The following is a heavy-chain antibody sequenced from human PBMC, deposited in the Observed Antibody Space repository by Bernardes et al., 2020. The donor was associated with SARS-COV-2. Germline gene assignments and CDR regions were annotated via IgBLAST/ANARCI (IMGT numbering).Heavy chain of an antibody. J-gene: IGHJ4*01. CDR1: GYTFTSYG. V-gene: IGHV1-18*01. Sequence: ASVQVSCKASGYTFTSYGISWVRQAPGQGLEWMGWISAYNGNTNYAQKLQGRVTMTTDTSTSTAYMELRSLRSDDTAVYYCARSVYDFWSGYYFLFDYWGQGTLVTVSS. CDR2: ISAYNGNT. CDR3: ARSVYDFWSGYYFLFDY. D-gene: IGHD3-3*01.